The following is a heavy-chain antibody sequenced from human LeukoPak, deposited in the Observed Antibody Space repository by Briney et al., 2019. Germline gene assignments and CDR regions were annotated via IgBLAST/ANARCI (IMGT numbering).Heavy chain of an antibody. CDR3: ARGPPRYYDFWSGYRLDY. CDR2: ISTGSSTT. J-gene: IGHJ4*02. CDR1: EFAFSTYN. V-gene: IGHV3-48*02. D-gene: IGHD3-3*01. Sequence: GGSLRLSCAASEFAFSTYNMNWVRQAPGKGLEWVSYISTGSSTTYYADSVKGRFTISRDNVENSLYLQMNSLRDEDTAVYYCARGPPRYYDFWSGYRLDYWGQGTLVTVSS.